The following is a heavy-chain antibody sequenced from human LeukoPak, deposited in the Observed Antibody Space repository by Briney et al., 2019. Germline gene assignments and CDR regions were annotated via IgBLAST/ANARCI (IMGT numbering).Heavy chain of an antibody. CDR1: GGSISGYY. V-gene: IGHV4-59*01. Sequence: SETLSLTCTVSGGSISGYYWSWIRQPPGKGLEWIGYISYSGSTNYNPSLKSRVTISVDTSKNQFSLKLSSVTAADTAVYYCARYIWGSYPTFEDYWGQGTLVTVSS. D-gene: IGHD3-16*02. J-gene: IGHJ4*02. CDR2: ISYSGST. CDR3: ARYIWGSYPTFEDY.